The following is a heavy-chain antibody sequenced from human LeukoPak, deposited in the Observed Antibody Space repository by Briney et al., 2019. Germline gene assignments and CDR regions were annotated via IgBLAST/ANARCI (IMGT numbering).Heavy chain of an antibody. J-gene: IGHJ4*02. CDR3: ARVEDYGDYVTLVDY. CDR1: GGTFSSYA. CDR2: IIPILGIA. V-gene: IGHV1-69*04. Sequence: ASVKVSCKASGGTFSSYAISWVRQAPGQGLEWMGRIIPILGIANYAQKFQGRVTITADKSTSTAYMELSSLRSEDTAVYYCARVEDYGDYVTLVDYWGQGTLVTVSS. D-gene: IGHD4-17*01.